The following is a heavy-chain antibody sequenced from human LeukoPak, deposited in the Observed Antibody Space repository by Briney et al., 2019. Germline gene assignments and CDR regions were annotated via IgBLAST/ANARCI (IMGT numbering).Heavy chain of an antibody. CDR3: ASTVIRDYGGYFDY. CDR2: ISAYNGNT. J-gene: IGHJ4*02. V-gene: IGHV1-18*01. CDR1: GYTFTSYG. D-gene: IGHD4/OR15-4a*01. Sequence: ASVKVSCKASGYTFTSYGISWVRQAPGQGLEWMGWISAYNGNTNYAQKLRGRVTMTTDTSTSTAYMELRSLRSDDTAVYYCASTVIRDYGGYFDYWGQGTLVTVSS.